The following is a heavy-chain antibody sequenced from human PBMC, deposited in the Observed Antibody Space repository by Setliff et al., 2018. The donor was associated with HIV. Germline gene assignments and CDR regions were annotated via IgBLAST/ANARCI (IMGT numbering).Heavy chain of an antibody. J-gene: IGHJ4*02. D-gene: IGHD1-26*01. CDR2: VNHSGSA. Sequence: GSLRLSCTVSGFTFDDFALNWVRLTPRKGLEWIGDVNHSGSANYNPSLKSRVTMSVDTSKNQFSLKLESVTAADRGVYYCARSRLTWEIDFWGQGKLVTVSS. CDR3: ARSRLTWEIDF. CDR1: GFTFDDFA. V-gene: IGHV4-34*01.